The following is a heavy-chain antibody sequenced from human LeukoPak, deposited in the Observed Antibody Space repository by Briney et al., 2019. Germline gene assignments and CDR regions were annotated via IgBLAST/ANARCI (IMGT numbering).Heavy chain of an antibody. CDR3: ARHTDYYDSSLSN. D-gene: IGHD3-22*01. CDR2: IYYSGST. J-gene: IGHJ4*02. CDR1: GYSISSGYY. Sequence: PSETLSLTCTVSGYSISSGYYWGWIRQPPGKGLEWIGSIYYSGSTYYNPSLKSRVTISVDTSKNQFSLKLSSVTAADTAVYYCARHTDYYDSSLSNWGQGTLVTVSS. V-gene: IGHV4-38-2*02.